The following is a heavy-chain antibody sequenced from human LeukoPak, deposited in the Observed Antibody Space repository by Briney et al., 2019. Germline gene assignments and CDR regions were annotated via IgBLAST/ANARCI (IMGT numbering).Heavy chain of an antibody. Sequence: ASVKVSCTASGYTFTGYNLHWVRQAPGQGLEWLGCINTNSGGTHYAQKFQGRVTVTRDTSISTAYMELNSLRSEDTALYYCARPMTGTGLTYYYYGMDIWGQGTTVTVSS. V-gene: IGHV1-2*02. D-gene: IGHD1-1*01. CDR1: GYTFTGYN. J-gene: IGHJ6*02. CDR3: ARPMTGTGLTYYYYGMDI. CDR2: INTNSGGT.